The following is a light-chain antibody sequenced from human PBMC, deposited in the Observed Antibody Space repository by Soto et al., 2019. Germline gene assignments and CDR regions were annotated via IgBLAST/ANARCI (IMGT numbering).Light chain of an antibody. Sequence: DIQMTQSPSSVSASIGDRVTITCRASQIIGSWLAWYQQKPGIAPTLLIYAASSLQSGVPSRFSGSGAGSDFTLTITSLRAEDSATYYCQQANSFPFTFGPGTKVDI. CDR3: QQANSFPFT. V-gene: IGKV1-12*02. CDR2: AAS. CDR1: QIIGSW. J-gene: IGKJ3*01.